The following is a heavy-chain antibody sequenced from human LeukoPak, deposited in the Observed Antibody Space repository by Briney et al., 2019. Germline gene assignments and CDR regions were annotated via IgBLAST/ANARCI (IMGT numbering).Heavy chain of an antibody. CDR3: ARSLNGFYRGLDF. CDR2: ISSTGATT. V-gene: IGHV3-23*01. D-gene: IGHD3-22*01. Sequence: GGSLRLSCAASGFSFNSYAMNCVRQAPGKGLEGVSVISSTGATTYYAASVQGRFTISRDNSKSTLYLQMDALRADDTAVYYCARSLNGFYRGLDFWGQGTLVTVSS. CDR1: GFSFNSYA. J-gene: IGHJ4*02.